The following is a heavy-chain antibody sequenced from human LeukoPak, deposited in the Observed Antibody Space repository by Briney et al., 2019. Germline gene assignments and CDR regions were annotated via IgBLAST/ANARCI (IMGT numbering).Heavy chain of an antibody. CDR1: GFTFSSYA. CDR2: ISSNGGST. V-gene: IGHV3-64*01. CDR3: AIGPYYYDSSGYLF. Sequence: PGGSLRLSCAASGFTFSSYAMHWVRQAPGKGLEYVSGISSNGGSTHYANSVKGRFTISRDNSKNTLYLQMGSLRAEDMAVYYCAIGPYYYDSSGYLFWGQGTLVSVSS. D-gene: IGHD3-22*01. J-gene: IGHJ4*02.